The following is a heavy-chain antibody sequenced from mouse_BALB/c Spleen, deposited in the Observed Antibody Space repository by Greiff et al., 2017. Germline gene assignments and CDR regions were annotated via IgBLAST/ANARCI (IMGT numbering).Heavy chain of an antibody. Sequence: EVKVEESGGGLVQPGGSRKLSCAASGFTFSDYGMAWVRQAPGKGPEWVAFISNLAYSIYYEDTVKGRFTISRDNAKNTLYLQMSSLKSEDTAMYYCARQTSGRLDYWGQGTTLTVSS. CDR3: ARQTSGRLDY. D-gene: IGHD4-1*01. V-gene: IGHV5-15*04. CDR2: ISNLAYSI. CDR1: GFTFSDYG. J-gene: IGHJ2*01.